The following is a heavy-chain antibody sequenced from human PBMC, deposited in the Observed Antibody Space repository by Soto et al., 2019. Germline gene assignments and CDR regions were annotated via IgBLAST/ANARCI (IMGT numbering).Heavy chain of an antibody. CDR2: ISYDGSNR. CDR1: GFTFSNYD. D-gene: IGHD4-17*01. J-gene: IGHJ4*02. Sequence: GGSLRLSCAASGFTFSNYDMHWVRQAPGKGLEWVAAISYDGSNRYYADSVKGRFTISRDISKNTLYLQMNSLRLEDTAVYYCAIIPPTTVDYWGQGTLVTVSS. CDR3: AIIPPTTVDY. V-gene: IGHV3-30*03.